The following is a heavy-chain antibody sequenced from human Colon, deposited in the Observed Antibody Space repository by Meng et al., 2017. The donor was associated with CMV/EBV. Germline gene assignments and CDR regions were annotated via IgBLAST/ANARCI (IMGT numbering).Heavy chain of an antibody. CDR1: GGTFSSYA. CDR2: IIPIFGTA. D-gene: IGHD2-2*01. J-gene: IGHJ6*02. V-gene: IGHV1-69*05. Sequence: SVKVSCKASGGTFSSYAISWVRQAPGQGLEWMGGIIPIFGTANYAQKFQGRVTITTDESTSTAYMELSSLRSEDTAVYYCALSGGGSTSCCGRWSHYYGMDVWGQGTTVT. CDR3: ALSGGGSTSCCGRWSHYYGMDV.